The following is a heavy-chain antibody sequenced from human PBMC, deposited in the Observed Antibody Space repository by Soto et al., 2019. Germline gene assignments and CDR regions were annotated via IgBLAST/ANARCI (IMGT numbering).Heavy chain of an antibody. V-gene: IGHV3-23*01. D-gene: IGHD1-1*01. CDR1: GCTLRDYG. J-gene: IGHJ4*02. Sequence: EVQLLDSGGGLVQPGGSQRLSCAVSGCTLRDYGVTWVRQAPGKGLEWVSGFSGGGGGTFYADSVKGRFTISRDDSKNTAYLQMNSLRVEDTAVYYCVRWNGFGDHWGQGTLVTVSS. CDR3: VRWNGFGDH. CDR2: FSGGGGGT.